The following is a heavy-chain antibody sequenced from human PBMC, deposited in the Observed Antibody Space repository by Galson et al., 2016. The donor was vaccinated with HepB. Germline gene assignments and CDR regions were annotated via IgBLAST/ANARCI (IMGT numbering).Heavy chain of an antibody. CDR2: IFHTGTT. Sequence: ETLSLTCAVSGGSISSYNWWSWVRQPPGEGREWIGEIFHTGTTNYNPSLKSRVTISLDKPKNQSSLRVNSVTAADTAIYYCARVVKGGAVCLDYWGQGTLVTVSS. V-gene: IGHV4-4*02. CDR1: GGSISSYNW. D-gene: IGHD3-16*02. J-gene: IGHJ4*02. CDR3: ARVVKGGAVCLDY.